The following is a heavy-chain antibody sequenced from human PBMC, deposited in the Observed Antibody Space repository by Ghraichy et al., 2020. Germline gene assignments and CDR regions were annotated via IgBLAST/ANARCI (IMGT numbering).Heavy chain of an antibody. CDR2: INHSGST. V-gene: IGHV4-34*01. J-gene: IGHJ4*02. CDR3: ARGPQPPVTPDY. Sequence: GGSFSGYYWSWIRQPPGKGLVWIGEINHSGSTNYNPSLKSRVTISVDTSKNQFSLKLSSVTAADTAVYYCARGPQPPVTPDYWGQGTLVTVSS. CDR1: GGSFSGYY. D-gene: IGHD5-18*01.